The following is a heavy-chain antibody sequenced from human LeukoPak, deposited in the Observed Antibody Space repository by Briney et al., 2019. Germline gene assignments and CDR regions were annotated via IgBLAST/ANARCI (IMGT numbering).Heavy chain of an antibody. CDR3: ARALYCSSTSCRSGMDV. CDR2: INPNSGGT. CDR1: GYTFTGYY. J-gene: IGHJ6*02. Sequence: ASVKVSCKASGYTFTGYYMHWVRQAPGQGLEWMGWINPNSGGTNYAQKFQGWVTMTRDTSISTAYMGLSRLRSDDTAVYYCARALYCSSTSCRSGMDVWGQGTTVTVSS. V-gene: IGHV1-2*04. D-gene: IGHD2-2*01.